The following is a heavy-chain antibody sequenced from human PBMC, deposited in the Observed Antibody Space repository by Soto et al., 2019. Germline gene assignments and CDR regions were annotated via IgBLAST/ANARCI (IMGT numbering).Heavy chain of an antibody. CDR2: INAHSGGT. CDR1: GFSFTGYY. V-gene: IGHV1-2*02. CDR3: AKDLARQLAYWLDP. Sequence: ASVKVSCKASGFSFTGYYIHWLRQAPGQGLEWMGWINAHSGGTEYAQKFQGRVTLTRDTSIATAYLTLTSLTSDDTALYYCAKDLARQLAYWLDPWGQGTQVTVSS. D-gene: IGHD6-6*01. J-gene: IGHJ5*02.